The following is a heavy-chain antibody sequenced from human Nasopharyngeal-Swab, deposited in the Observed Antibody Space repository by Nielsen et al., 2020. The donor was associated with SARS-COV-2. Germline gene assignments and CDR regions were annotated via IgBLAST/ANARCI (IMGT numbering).Heavy chain of an antibody. Sequence: SLKISCAASGFTFDDYAMHWVRQAPGKGLEWVSGISWNSGSIGYADSVKGRFTISRDNAKNSLYLQMNSLRAEDTALYYCAGVANHSMDSWGQGTLVTVSS. CDR3: AGVANHSMDS. CDR1: GFTFDDYA. J-gene: IGHJ4*02. CDR2: ISWNSGSI. D-gene: IGHD1-14*01. V-gene: IGHV3-9*01.